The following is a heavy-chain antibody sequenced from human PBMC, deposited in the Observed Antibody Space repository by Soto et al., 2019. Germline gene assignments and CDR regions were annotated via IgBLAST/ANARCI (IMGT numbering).Heavy chain of an antibody. CDR2: ISDSSSYI. D-gene: IGHD3-22*01. V-gene: IGHV3-21*01. CDR3: ARYDSSGYYWPYYYYGMDV. CDR1: GFTFSTYS. J-gene: IGHJ6*02. Sequence: EVQLVESGGGLVKPGGSLRLSCAASGFTFSTYSMNWVRQAPGKGLEWVSSISDSSSYIYYADSVKGRFTISRDNAKNSVYLQMNSLRAEDTAVYYCARYDSSGYYWPYYYYGMDVWGQGTTVTVSS.